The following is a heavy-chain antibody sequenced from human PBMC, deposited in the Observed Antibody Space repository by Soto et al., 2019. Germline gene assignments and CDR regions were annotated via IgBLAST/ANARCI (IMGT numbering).Heavy chain of an antibody. CDR3: ARPPEKNCSGGSCYAFDI. CDR1: GGSISSSSYY. D-gene: IGHD2-15*01. J-gene: IGHJ3*02. V-gene: IGHV4-39*01. CDR2: IYYSGST. Sequence: LTCTVSGGSISSSSYYWGWIRQPPGKGLEWIGSIYYSGSTYYNPSLKSRVTISVDTSKNQFSLKLSSVTAADTAVYYCARPPEKNCSGGSCYAFDIWGQGTMVTVSS.